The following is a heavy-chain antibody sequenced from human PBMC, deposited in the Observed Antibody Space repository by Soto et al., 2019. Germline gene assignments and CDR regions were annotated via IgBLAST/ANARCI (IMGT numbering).Heavy chain of an antibody. Sequence: QLVESGGRGVQSGRSLRLSCEASEFTFSSYAMHWVRQAPGRGLEWVALISFDGANEYYADSVKGRFIISRDNSKSMVYLQMNSLRPDDTAIYYCARPIPRWSYHYGMDVWGQGTTVTVSS. CDR3: ARPIPRWSYHYGMDV. CDR1: EFTFSSYA. V-gene: IGHV3-30-3*01. J-gene: IGHJ6*02. CDR2: ISFDGANE. D-gene: IGHD2-15*01.